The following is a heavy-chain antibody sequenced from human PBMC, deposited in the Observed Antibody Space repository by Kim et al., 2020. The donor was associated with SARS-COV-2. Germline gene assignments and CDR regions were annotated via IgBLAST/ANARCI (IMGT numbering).Heavy chain of an antibody. CDR2: ISYDGSNK. J-gene: IGHJ6*02. V-gene: IGHV3-30*18. Sequence: GGSLRLSCAASGFTFSSYGMHWVRQAPGKGLEWVAVISYDGSNKYYADSVKGRFTISRDNSKNTLYLQMNSLRAEDTAVYYCAKSHHHGPRKRTTAMVYYYYYYGMDVWGQGTTVTVSS. D-gene: IGHD5-18*01. CDR3: AKSHHHGPRKRTTAMVYYYYYYGMDV. CDR1: GFTFSSYG.